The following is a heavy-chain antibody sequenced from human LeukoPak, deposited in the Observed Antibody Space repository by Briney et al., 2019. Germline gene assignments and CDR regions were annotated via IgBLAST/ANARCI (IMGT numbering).Heavy chain of an antibody. CDR3: ACREFTTTWSYP. D-gene: IGHD3-10*01. Sequence: GESLKISCKGIGYSFTSYWIGWVRQMPAKGMEWMGVIYPGDSRTRYNPSFQGQVTISVDKSISTAYLQWVSLRASDTAMYYCACREFTTTWSYPWGQGTLVTVSS. CDR2: IYPGDSRT. CDR1: GYSFTSYW. V-gene: IGHV5-51*01. J-gene: IGHJ5*02.